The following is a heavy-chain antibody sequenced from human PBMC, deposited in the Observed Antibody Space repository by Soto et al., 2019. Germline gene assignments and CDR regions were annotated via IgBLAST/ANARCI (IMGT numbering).Heavy chain of an antibody. CDR2: IKSKTDGGTT. CDR1: GFTFSNAW. D-gene: IGHD2-15*01. J-gene: IGHJ4*02. V-gene: IGHV3-15*07. CDR3: TTDFSPKQKIVVVVAAGDY. Sequence: GGSLRLSCAASGFTFSNAWMNWVRQAPGKGLEWVGRIKSKTDGGTTDYAAPVKGRFTISRDDSKNTLYLQMNSLKTEDTAVYYCTTDFSPKQKIVVVVAAGDYWGQGTLVTVSS.